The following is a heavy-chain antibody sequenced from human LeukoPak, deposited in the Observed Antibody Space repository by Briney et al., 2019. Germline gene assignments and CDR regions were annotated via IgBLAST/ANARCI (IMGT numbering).Heavy chain of an antibody. D-gene: IGHD5-18*01. V-gene: IGHV4-61*01. Sequence: PSETLSLTCDVSGVSINTCCYYWTWIRQPPGKGLEWIEYKYYSGSTRYNSSLRSRLTISLDSSKNQFSLGLTSVTAADTAVYYCARGRSYGFDFDSWGPGTLVIVSS. J-gene: IGHJ4*02. CDR1: GVSINTCCYY. CDR2: KYYSGST. CDR3: ARGRSYGFDFDS.